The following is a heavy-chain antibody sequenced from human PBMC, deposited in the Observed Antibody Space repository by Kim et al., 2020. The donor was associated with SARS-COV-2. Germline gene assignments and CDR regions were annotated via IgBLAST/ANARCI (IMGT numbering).Heavy chain of an antibody. CDR3: VKSIVGAPFDP. CDR2: NK. D-gene: IGHD1-26*01. Sequence: NKYNADSGKGRFTISGDKSKTTLYLQMNSLRAEDTAVYYCVKSIVGAPFDPWGQGTLVTVSS. V-gene: IGHV3-30*02. J-gene: IGHJ5*02.